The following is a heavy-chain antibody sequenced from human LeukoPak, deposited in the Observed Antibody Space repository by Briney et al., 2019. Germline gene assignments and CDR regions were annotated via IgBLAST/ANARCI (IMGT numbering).Heavy chain of an antibody. J-gene: IGHJ6*03. D-gene: IGHD6-13*01. Sequence: PGGSLRLSCAASGFTFSSYAMHWVRQAPGKGLEYVSAISSNGGSTYYANSVKGRFTISRDNSKDTLYLQMGSLRAEDMAVYYCARRAAAGTPYYYYYYYMDVWGKGTTVTVSS. V-gene: IGHV3-64*01. CDR1: GFTFSSYA. CDR3: ARRAAAGTPYYYYYYYMDV. CDR2: ISSNGGST.